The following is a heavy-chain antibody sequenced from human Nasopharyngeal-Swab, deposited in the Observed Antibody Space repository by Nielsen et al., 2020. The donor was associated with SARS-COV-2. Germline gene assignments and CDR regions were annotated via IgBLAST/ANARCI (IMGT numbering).Heavy chain of an antibody. V-gene: IGHV4-59*01. CDR3: ARDRVAAGMDV. CDR1: GGSISSYY. J-gene: IGHJ6*03. Sequence: SETLSLTCTVSGGSISSYYWSWIRHPPGKGLEWIGYIYYSGSTNYNPSLKSRVTISVDTSKNQFSLKLSSVTAADTAVYYCARDRVAAGMDVWGKGTTVTVSS. CDR2: IYYSGST. D-gene: IGHD3-10*01.